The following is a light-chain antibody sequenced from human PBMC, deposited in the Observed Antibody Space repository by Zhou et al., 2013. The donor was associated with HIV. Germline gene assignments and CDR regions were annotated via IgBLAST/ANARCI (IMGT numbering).Light chain of an antibody. CDR2: GAS. V-gene: IGKV3-15*01. Sequence: EIVLTQSPATLSVSPGERATLSCRASQSVSSNLAWYQQKPGQAPRLVIYGASTRAIGIPARFSGSGSGTEFTLTISSLQPDDFATYYCQQYNSYSWTFGQGTKVDIK. J-gene: IGKJ1*01. CDR1: QSVSSN. CDR3: QQYNSYSWT.